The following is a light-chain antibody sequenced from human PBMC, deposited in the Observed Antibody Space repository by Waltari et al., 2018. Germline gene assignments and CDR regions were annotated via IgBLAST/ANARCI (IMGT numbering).Light chain of an antibody. CDR1: NSNIGKNT. CDR3: ATWDDRQSGVV. J-gene: IGLJ2*01. CDR2: RDN. Sequence: QTLLTQPHSASGTPGQRVTVSCSGDNSNIGKNTVNWYQQLPGTAPKLLIYRDNQRPSGVPDRFSGSRSGTSASLAISGLRPDDEASYYCATWDDRQSGVVFGGGTTLTVL. V-gene: IGLV1-44*01.